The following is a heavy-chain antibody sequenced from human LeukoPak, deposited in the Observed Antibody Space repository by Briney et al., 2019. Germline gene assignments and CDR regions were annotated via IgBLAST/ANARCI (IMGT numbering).Heavy chain of an antibody. CDR2: ISSSSNYI. J-gene: IGHJ4*02. D-gene: IGHD6-6*01. Sequence: GGSLRLSCAASGFTFSSYSMNWVRQAPGEGLEWVSSISSSSNYIYYADSLKGRFTISRDNAKNSLYLQMNSLRAEDTAVYYCARDPTSIAAPRYFDYWGQGTLVTVSS. CDR3: ARDPTSIAAPRYFDY. V-gene: IGHV3-21*01. CDR1: GFTFSSYS.